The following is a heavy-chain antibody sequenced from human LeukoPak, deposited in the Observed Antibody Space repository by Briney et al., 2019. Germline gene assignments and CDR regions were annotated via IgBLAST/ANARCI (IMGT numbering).Heavy chain of an antibody. Sequence: SETLSLTCAVSGDSISSRSYYWGWIRQPPGKGLEWIGSIYYSGSTFYNPSLKSRLTMSVDTSTNQFPLKLSSVTAADTAVYFCARDCSTGSCYTNWLDPWGPGTLVTVTS. CDR2: IYYSGST. V-gene: IGHV4-39*06. CDR3: ARDCSTGSCYTNWLDP. J-gene: IGHJ5*02. D-gene: IGHD2-2*02. CDR1: GDSISSRSYY.